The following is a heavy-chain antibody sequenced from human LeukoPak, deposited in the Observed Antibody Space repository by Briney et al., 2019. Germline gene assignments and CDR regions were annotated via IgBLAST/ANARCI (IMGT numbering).Heavy chain of an antibody. J-gene: IGHJ4*02. Sequence: GRSLRLSCTASGFTFGDYAMSWVRQAPGKGLEWVGFIRSKTYDGTTEYAASVKGRFTISRDDSKRIAYLQMNSLKTDDTAVYYCTRVWLQYFDYWGQGTLITVSS. V-gene: IGHV3-49*04. D-gene: IGHD5-24*01. CDR1: GFTFGDYA. CDR2: IRSKTYDGTT. CDR3: TRVWLQYFDY.